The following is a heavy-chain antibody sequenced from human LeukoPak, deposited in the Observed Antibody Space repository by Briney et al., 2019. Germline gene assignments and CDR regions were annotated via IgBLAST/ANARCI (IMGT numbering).Heavy chain of an antibody. D-gene: IGHD4-17*01. CDR3: ARGRVTTVTNVSFDP. V-gene: IGHV4-39*07. J-gene: IGHJ5*02. Sequence: SETLSLICSVSRGSISSSNYYWGWIRQPPGKGLEWIGNIYYSGTTYYNPSLPSLKSRVTILVDTSKNQFSLKLSSVTAADTAVYYCARGRVTTVTNVSFDPWGQGTLVTVSS. CDR1: RGSISSSNYY. CDR2: IYYSGTT.